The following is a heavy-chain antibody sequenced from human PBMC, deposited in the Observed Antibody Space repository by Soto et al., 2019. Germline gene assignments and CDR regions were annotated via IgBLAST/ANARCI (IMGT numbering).Heavy chain of an antibody. V-gene: IGHV4-34*01. D-gene: IGHD3-10*01. CDR3: ARGRRGYYYGSGSYAFDI. CDR1: GGSFSGYY. Sequence: SETLSLTCAVYGGSFSGYYWSWIRQPPGKGLEWIGEINHSGSTNYNPSLKSRVTILVDTSKNQFSLKLSSVTAADTAVYYCARGRRGYYYGSGSYAFDIWGQGTMVTVSS. CDR2: INHSGST. J-gene: IGHJ3*02.